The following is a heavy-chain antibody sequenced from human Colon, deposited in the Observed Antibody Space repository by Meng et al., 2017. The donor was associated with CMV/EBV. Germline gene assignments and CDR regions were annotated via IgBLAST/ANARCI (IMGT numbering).Heavy chain of an antibody. CDR2: IYYSGGT. V-gene: IGHV4-59*01. CDR1: GGSLSSYY. D-gene: IGHD4-23*01. J-gene: IGHJ3*02. Sequence: SETLSLTCTVSGGSLSSYYWNWIRQSPGKGLEWIGYIYYSGGTNYNPSLKSRVTISVDSSKNQFSLRLSSVTPADTAVYYCARDGVMVAYGGNSNSFDIWGQGTLVTV. CDR3: ARDGVMVAYGGNSNSFDI.